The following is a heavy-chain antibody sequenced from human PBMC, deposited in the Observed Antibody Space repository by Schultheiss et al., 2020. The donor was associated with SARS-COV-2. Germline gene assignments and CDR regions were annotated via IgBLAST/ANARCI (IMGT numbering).Heavy chain of an antibody. J-gene: IGHJ3*02. Sequence: ASVKVSCKASGGTFSSYAISWVRQAPGQGLEWMGWINAGNGNTKYSQKFQGRVTITRDTSASTAYMELSSLRSEDTAVYYCARDDGIAANAFDIWGQGTMVTVSS. D-gene: IGHD6-13*01. CDR1: GGTFSSYA. V-gene: IGHV1-3*01. CDR3: ARDDGIAANAFDI. CDR2: INAGNGNT.